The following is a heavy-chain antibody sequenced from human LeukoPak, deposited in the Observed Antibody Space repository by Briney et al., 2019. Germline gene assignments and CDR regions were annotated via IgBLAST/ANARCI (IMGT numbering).Heavy chain of an antibody. Sequence: SGGSLRLSCAASGFTFGDYAMSWVRQAPGKGLEWVGFIRTEAYDGATDYGASVKCRFTISRDDSKNIAYLQMNSLNTEDTAVYYCTRTFGYYYFYMDVWGKGTTVIVSS. V-gene: IGHV3-49*04. D-gene: IGHD3-16*01. CDR3: TRTFGYYYFYMDV. CDR2: IRTEAYDGAT. J-gene: IGHJ6*03. CDR1: GFTFGDYA.